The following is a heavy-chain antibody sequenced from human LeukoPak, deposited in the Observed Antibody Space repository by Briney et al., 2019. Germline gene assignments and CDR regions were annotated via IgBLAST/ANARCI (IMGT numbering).Heavy chain of an antibody. CDR3: VREGLERRTNFDY. D-gene: IGHD1-1*01. CDR1: GFTFTSHV. J-gene: IGHJ4*02. CDR2: ISMNVQTT. Sequence: GGSLRLSCSTSGFTFTSHVMHWVRQAPGKGLQYVSGISMNVQTTYYAGSVKGRFTISRDSSKNTVYLQMNSLTAEDTAVYYCVREGLERRTNFDYWGQGTLVSVS. V-gene: IGHV3-64D*06.